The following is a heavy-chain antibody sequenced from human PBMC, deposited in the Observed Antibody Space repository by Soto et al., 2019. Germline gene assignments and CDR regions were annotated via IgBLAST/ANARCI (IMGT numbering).Heavy chain of an antibody. CDR3: ARLIAAAGGNRAY. V-gene: IGHV4-39*01. Sequence: QLQLQESGPGLVKPSETLSLTCTVSGGSISTSSYYWGWIRQPPGKGLEWIGSIYYSGSTYYNPSLKSRVTISADTSNNQFALTLSSVTAADTAVYYCARLIAAAGGNRAYWGQGTLVTVSS. CDR1: GGSISTSSYY. J-gene: IGHJ4*02. D-gene: IGHD6-13*01. CDR2: IYYSGST.